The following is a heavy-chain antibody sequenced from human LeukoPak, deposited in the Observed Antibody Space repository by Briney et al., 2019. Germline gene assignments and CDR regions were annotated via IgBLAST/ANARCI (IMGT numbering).Heavy chain of an antibody. CDR1: GGSFSGYY. CDR2: INHSGST. J-gene: IGHJ4*02. CDR3: ARRRDLYSGSYYPFDY. Sequence: PSETLSLTCAVYGGSFSGYYWSWIRQPPGKGLEWIGEINHSGSTNYNPSLKSRVTISVDASKNQFSLRLSSATAADTAVYYCARRRDLYSGSYYPFDYWGQGTLVTVSS. D-gene: IGHD1-26*01. V-gene: IGHV4-34*01.